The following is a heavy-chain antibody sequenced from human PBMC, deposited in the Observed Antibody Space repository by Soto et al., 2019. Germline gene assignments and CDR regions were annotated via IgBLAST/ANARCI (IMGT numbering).Heavy chain of an antibody. CDR1: GDIVSSNTAS. CDR3: AKGDNLGPKTGYAFDP. J-gene: IGHJ5*02. CDR2: TYFRSKWYN. V-gene: IGHV6-1*01. Sequence: SQTLSLTWAISGDIVSSNTASLNWISQSPSRGLEWLGRTYFRSKWYNDYAVSVKSRIIINPDTSNNQFSLQLNSVTPEDTAVYFCAKGDNLGPKTGYAFDPWGQGIMVTVS. D-gene: IGHD5-12*01.